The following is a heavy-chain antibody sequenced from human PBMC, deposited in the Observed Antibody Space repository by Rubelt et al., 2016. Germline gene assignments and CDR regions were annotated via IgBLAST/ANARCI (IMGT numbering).Heavy chain of an antibody. CDR2: IKSDGSST. V-gene: IGHV3-74*02. D-gene: IGHD1-26*01. J-gene: IGHJ5*02. Sequence: EVQLVEYGGGLVQPGGSLSLSCAASGFTLSRYWMYWVRQAPGKGLMWVSRIKSDGSSTTYADFVKGRFTISRDNAKNTLYLQMNSLRAEDTAGYYCAMFIGSPNVPWGQGTLVTVSS. CDR3: AMFIGSPNVP. CDR1: GFTLSRYW.